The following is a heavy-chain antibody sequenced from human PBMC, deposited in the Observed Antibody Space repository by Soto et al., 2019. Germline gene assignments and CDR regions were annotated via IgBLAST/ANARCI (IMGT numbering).Heavy chain of an antibody. V-gene: IGHV3-33*01. D-gene: IGHD3-3*01. CDR3: ARDFGTAFGVVIIPVLGADGMDV. CDR1: GFTFSSYG. CDR2: IWYDGSNK. J-gene: IGHJ6*02. Sequence: QVQLVESGGGVVQPGRSLRLSCAASGFTFSSYGMHWVRQAPGKGLEWVAVIWYDGSNKYYADSVKGRFTISIDNSKNTLYLPMSSLRAEDTAVYYCARDFGTAFGVVIIPVLGADGMDVWGQGTTVTVSS.